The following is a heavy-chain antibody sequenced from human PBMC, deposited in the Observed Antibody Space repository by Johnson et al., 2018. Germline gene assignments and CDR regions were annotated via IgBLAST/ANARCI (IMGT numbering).Heavy chain of an antibody. J-gene: IGHJ6*03. Sequence: EVQLVESGGGLVKPGGSLRLSCAASGFTFSSYSMNWVRQAPGKGLEWVSSISSSSSYIYYAASVKGRLTISSDNSKNSLYLQMNSLRAEDTALYYCANDPMLEWSGPHYYMDVWGKGTTVTVSS. CDR1: GFTFSSYS. CDR2: ISSSSSYI. D-gene: IGHD3-3*01. V-gene: IGHV3-21*04. CDR3: ANDPMLEWSGPHYYMDV.